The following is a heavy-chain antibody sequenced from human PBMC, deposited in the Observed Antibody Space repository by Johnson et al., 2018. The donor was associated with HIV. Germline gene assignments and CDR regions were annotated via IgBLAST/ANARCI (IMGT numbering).Heavy chain of an antibody. CDR2: IKQDGSEK. CDR3: AKDVQLLEWLSHPDAFDI. CDR1: GFTFSSYW. D-gene: IGHD3-3*01. V-gene: IGHV3-7*05. Sequence: VQLVESGGGLVQPGGSLRLSCAASGFTFSSYWMSWVRQAPGKGLEWVANIKQDGSEKYYVDSVKGRFTISRDNAKNTLYLQSNRLRGEDTALYYCAKDVQLLEWLSHPDAFDIWGQGTMVTVSA. J-gene: IGHJ3*02.